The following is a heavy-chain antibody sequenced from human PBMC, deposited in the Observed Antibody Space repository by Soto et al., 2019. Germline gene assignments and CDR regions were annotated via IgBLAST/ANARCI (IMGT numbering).Heavy chain of an antibody. Sequence: ASVKVSCKASGYTFTGYYMHWVRQAPGQGLEWMGWINPNSGGTNYAQKFQGWVTMTRDTSISTAYMELSRLRSDDTAVYYCARGGVDPYYYYGMDVWGQGTTVTVS. CDR3: ARGGVDPYYYYGMDV. J-gene: IGHJ6*02. D-gene: IGHD2-15*01. V-gene: IGHV1-2*04. CDR1: GYTFTGYY. CDR2: INPNSGGT.